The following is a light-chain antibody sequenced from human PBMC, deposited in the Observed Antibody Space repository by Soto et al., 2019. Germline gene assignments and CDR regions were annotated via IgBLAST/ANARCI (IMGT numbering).Light chain of an antibody. Sequence: EIVLTPSPDTLSLSPVERATLSCRASQTVSSNYLAWCQQRPGQAHRLLIYGASTRAAGIPDRFSGSGSGTDFTLTITRLEPEDSAVYVCQQYTGPPTTVGQGTRLEIK. V-gene: IGKV3-20*01. J-gene: IGKJ5*01. CDR3: QQYTGPPTT. CDR1: QTVSSNY. CDR2: GAS.